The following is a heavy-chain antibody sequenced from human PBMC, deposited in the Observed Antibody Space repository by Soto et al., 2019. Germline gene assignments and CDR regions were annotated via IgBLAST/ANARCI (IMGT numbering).Heavy chain of an antibody. V-gene: IGHV2-5*02. J-gene: IGHJ5*02. Sequence: QITLKESGPTLVKPTQTLTLTCTFSGFSLSTSGVGVGWIRQPPGKALEWLALIYWDDDTRYSPSLKSRLTITKDTSKNQVVLTMTNMDPVDTATYYCAHRRGVWNGFDPWGQGTLVTVSS. CDR1: GFSLSTSGVG. CDR3: AHRRGVWNGFDP. D-gene: IGHD2-8*02. CDR2: IYWDDDT.